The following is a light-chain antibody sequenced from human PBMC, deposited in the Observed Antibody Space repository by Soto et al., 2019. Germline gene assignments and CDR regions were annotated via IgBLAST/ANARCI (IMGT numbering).Light chain of an antibody. V-gene: IGKV3-15*01. CDR2: GAS. CDR1: QSLRSS. Sequence: SPATLSVSPGERATLSCRASQSLRSSLAWYQQKPGQAPRLLIYGASTRATGIPARFSGSGSGTDFTLTISSLQAEDSAVYFCQQYNNWPTWTFGQGTKVDIK. J-gene: IGKJ1*01. CDR3: QQYNNWPTWT.